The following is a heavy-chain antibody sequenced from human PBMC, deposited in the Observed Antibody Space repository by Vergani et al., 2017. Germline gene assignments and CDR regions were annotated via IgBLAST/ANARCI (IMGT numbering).Heavy chain of an antibody. CDR2: IRNKANDYTT. CDR3: ATDFYGGNSAEWFDP. J-gene: IGHJ5*02. D-gene: IGHD4-23*01. Sequence: EVQVVESGGGLVQPGGSLRLSCAASGFIFSDHYMDWVRQAPGKGLEWVGRIRNKANDYTTQYAASVKGRFTISRDDSKSYLYLQMNSLQTEDTALYYCATDFYGGNSAEWFDPWGQGTLVTVSS. V-gene: IGHV3-72*01. CDR1: GFIFSDHY.